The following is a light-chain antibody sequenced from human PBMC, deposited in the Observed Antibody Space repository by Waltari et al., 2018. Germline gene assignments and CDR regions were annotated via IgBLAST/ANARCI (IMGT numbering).Light chain of an antibody. J-gene: IGLJ3*02. CDR3: YSAADNNLGV. Sequence: SYELTQPSSVSVSPGQTATITCSGDVLAKKYSRWFQQKPGQAPVLVIYKDNERPSGIPGRCSGSSSGTTVTLTISGAQVEDEADYYCYSAADNNLGVFGGGTKLTVL. V-gene: IGLV3-27*01. CDR1: VLAKKY. CDR2: KDN.